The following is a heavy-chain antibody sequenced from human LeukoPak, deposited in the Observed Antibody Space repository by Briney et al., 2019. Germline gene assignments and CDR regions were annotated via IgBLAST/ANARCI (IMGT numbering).Heavy chain of an antibody. Sequence: PGGSLRLSCAAAGFTFSDYYMSWIRQAPGKGLEWVSYLSSSSSYTNYADSVKGRFTISRYNAKNSLYLQMNSLRAEDTAVYYCARDRRWGCGGDCYTNWFDPWGQGTLVTVSS. J-gene: IGHJ5*02. V-gene: IGHV3-11*06. CDR1: GFTFSDYY. CDR2: LSSSSSYT. CDR3: ARDRRWGCGGDCYTNWFDP. D-gene: IGHD2-21*02.